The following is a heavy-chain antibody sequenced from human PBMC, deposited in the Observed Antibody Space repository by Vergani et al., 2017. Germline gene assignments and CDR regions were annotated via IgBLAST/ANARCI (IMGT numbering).Heavy chain of an antibody. J-gene: IGHJ4*02. CDR1: GYTLTELS. Sequence: QVQLVQSGAEVKKPGASVKVSCKVSGYTLTELSMHWVRQAPGKGLEWMGGFDPEDGETIYAQKFQGRVTMTRDTSTSTDYMELRSLGTDDTAVYYCAREEEATWNYWGQGTLVTISS. CDR2: FDPEDGET. D-gene: IGHD5-12*01. CDR3: AREEEATWNY. V-gene: IGHV1-24*01.